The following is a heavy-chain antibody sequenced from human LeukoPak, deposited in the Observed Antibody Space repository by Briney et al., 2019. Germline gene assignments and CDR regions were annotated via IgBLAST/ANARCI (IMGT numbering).Heavy chain of an antibody. Sequence: PGGSLRLSCAASGFTFSDYAMHWVRQAPGKGLEWVAVISYDGSNKYYADSVKGRFTISRDNSKNTLYLQMNSLRAEDTAVYYCARDFRFVGATPTSYYFDYWGQGTLVTVSS. CDR1: GFTFSDYA. CDR3: ARDFRFVGATPTSYYFDY. D-gene: IGHD1-26*01. J-gene: IGHJ4*02. V-gene: IGHV3-30*04. CDR2: ISYDGSNK.